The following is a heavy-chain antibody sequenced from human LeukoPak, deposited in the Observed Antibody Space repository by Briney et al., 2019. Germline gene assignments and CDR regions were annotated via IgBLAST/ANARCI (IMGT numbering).Heavy chain of an antibody. V-gene: IGHV3-48*03. D-gene: IGHD3-22*01. CDR1: GFTFSSYE. CDR2: ISSSGSTI. Sequence: GGSLRLSCAASGFTFSSYEMNWVRQAPGKGLEWVSYISSSGSTIYYADSVKGRFTISRDNAKNSLYLQMNSLRAEDTAVYYCARSYDSSGYYLNWFDLWGQGTLVTVSS. J-gene: IGHJ5*02. CDR3: ARSYDSSGYYLNWFDL.